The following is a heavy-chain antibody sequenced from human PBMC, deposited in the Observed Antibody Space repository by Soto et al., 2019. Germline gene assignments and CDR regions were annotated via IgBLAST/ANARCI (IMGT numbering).Heavy chain of an antibody. CDR1: GFTVSSNY. D-gene: IGHD6-13*01. CDR3: ARDLQRYSSSWYEGGY. V-gene: IGHV3-53*01. CDR2: IYSGGST. J-gene: IGHJ4*02. Sequence: GGSLRLSCAASGFTVSSNYMSWVRQAPGKGLEWVSVIYSGGSTYYADSVKGRFTISRDNSKNTLYLQMNSLRAEDTAVYYCARDLQRYSSSWYEGGYWGQGTLVTVSS.